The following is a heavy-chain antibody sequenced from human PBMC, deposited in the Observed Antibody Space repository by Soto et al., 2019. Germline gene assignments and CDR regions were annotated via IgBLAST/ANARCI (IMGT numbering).Heavy chain of an antibody. CDR1: GYTFTSYY. D-gene: IGHD6-13*01. J-gene: IGHJ3*02. V-gene: IGHV1-46*01. CDR2: INPSGGST. CDR3: ARDMSGGSSSWYSDAFDI. Sequence: ASVKVSCKASGYTFTSYYMHWVRQAPGQGLEWMGIINPSGGSTSYAQKFQGRVTMTRDTSTSTVYMELSSLRSKDTAVYYCARDMSGGSSSWYSDAFDIWGQGTMVTVSS.